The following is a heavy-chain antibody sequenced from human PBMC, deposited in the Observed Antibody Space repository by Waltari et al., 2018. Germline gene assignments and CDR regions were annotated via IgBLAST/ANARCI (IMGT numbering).Heavy chain of an antibody. D-gene: IGHD4-4*01. Sequence: RLQESGPGLVKASETLSLTCPVSGGSIGTYYWSWIRQSPGKGLESIGYIHHSGSTTYNPSFKSRVTMSIDTSKSHFSLSLTSVTAADTALYYCARIDYTAVDVWGQGTPVSVS. CDR2: IHHSGST. CDR1: GGSIGTYY. J-gene: IGHJ6*02. CDR3: ARIDYTAVDV. V-gene: IGHV4-59*01.